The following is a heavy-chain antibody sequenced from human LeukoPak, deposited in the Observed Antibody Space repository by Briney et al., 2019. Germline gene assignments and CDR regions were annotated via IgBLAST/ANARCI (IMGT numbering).Heavy chain of an antibody. Sequence: GGSLRLSCAASGFTVSSNYMSWVRQAPGKGLEWVSVIYSGGSTYYADSVKGRFIISRDNSKNTLYLQMNSLRAEDTAVYYCARDRDCSGGSCYGYWGQGTLVTVSS. CDR1: GFTVSSNY. J-gene: IGHJ4*02. D-gene: IGHD2-15*01. V-gene: IGHV3-66*01. CDR2: IYSGGST. CDR3: ARDRDCSGGSCYGY.